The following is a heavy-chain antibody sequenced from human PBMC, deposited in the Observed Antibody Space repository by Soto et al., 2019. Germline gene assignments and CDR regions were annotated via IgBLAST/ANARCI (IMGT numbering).Heavy chain of an antibody. Sequence: GESLKISCKGSGYSFTSYWIGWVRQMPGKGLEWMGIIYPGDSDTRYSPSFQGQVTISADKSISTAYLQWSSLKASDTAMYYCARQRIYPNDYYYYGMDVWGQGTTVTVSS. CDR2: IYPGDSDT. CDR3: ARQRIYPNDYYYYGMDV. D-gene: IGHD2-8*01. V-gene: IGHV5-51*01. CDR1: GYSFTSYW. J-gene: IGHJ6*02.